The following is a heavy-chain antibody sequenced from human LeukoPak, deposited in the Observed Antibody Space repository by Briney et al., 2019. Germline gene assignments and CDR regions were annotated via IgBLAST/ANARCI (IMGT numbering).Heavy chain of an antibody. CDR3: ARYEATVTTAPYFDL. CDR1: GFTFSSYS. J-gene: IGHJ2*01. Sequence: GGSLRLSCAASGFTFSSYSMNWVRQAPGKGLEWVSSISSSSSYIYYADSVKGRFTISRDNSKNTLYLQMNSLRAEDTAVYYCARYEATVTTAPYFDLWGRGTLVTVSS. D-gene: IGHD4-17*01. CDR2: ISSSSSYI. V-gene: IGHV3-21*04.